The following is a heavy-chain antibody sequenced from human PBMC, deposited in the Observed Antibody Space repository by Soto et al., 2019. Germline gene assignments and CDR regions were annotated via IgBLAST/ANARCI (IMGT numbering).Heavy chain of an antibody. CDR3: AREGYYYDSSGYYRYNWFDP. Sequence: PSETLSLTCTVSGGSISSGDYYWSWIRQPPGTGLEWIGYIYYSGSTYYNPSLKSRVTISVDTSKNQFSLKLSSVTAADTAVYYCAREGYYYDSSGYYRYNWFDPWGQGTLVTVSS. V-gene: IGHV4-30-4*01. CDR1: GGSISSGDYY. J-gene: IGHJ5*02. D-gene: IGHD3-22*01. CDR2: IYYSGST.